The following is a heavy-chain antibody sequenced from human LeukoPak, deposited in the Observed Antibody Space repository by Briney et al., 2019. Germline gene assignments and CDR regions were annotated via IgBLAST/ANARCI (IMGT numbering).Heavy chain of an antibody. Sequence: PGGSLRLSCAASGFTFSPYAMHWVRQAPGKGLEWVSVISANGNTKYYADSVKGRFIVSRDNSRNTLYLQMNSLRPEDTAVYYCATPRGIWGVSLDHWGQGTLVTVSS. D-gene: IGHD3-10*01. CDR1: GFTFSPYA. J-gene: IGHJ4*02. V-gene: IGHV3-30*14. CDR3: ATPRGIWGVSLDH. CDR2: ISANGNTK.